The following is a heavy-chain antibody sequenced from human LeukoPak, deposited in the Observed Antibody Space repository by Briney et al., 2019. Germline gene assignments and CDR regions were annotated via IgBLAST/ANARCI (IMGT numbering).Heavy chain of an antibody. D-gene: IGHD2-2*01. V-gene: IGHV1-69*13. CDR1: GGTFSSYA. CDR3: ARVPIVVVPAANYYYGMDV. CDR2: IIPIFGTA. Sequence: GASVKVSCKASGGTFSSYAISWVRQAPGQGLEWMGGIIPIFGTANYAQKFQGRVTITADESTSTAYMELSSLRSEDTAVYYCARVPIVVVPAANYYYGMDVWGQGTTVTVSS. J-gene: IGHJ6*02.